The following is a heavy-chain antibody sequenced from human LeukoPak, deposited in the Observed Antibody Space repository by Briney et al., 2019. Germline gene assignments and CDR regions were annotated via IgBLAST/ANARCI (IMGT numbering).Heavy chain of an antibody. CDR3: AKDGGSSNYHWDY. Sequence: GGSLRLSCAASGFTFSSYGMHWVRQAPGKGLEWVAFIRYDGSNKYYTDSVKGRFTISRDNSKNTLYLKMNSLRAEDTAVYYCAKDGGSSNYHWDYWGQGTLVTVSS. CDR2: IRYDGSNK. D-gene: IGHD4-11*01. CDR1: GFTFSSYG. J-gene: IGHJ4*02. V-gene: IGHV3-30*02.